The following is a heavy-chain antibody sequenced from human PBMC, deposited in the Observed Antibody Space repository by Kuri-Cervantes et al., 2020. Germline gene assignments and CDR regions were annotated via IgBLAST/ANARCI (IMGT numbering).Heavy chain of an antibody. CDR2: INSDGSST. Sequence: GESLKISCAASGFTFSSYWMHWVRQAPGKGLVWVSRINSDGSSTSYADSVKGRSTISRDNAKNTLYLQMNSLRAEDTAVYYCARGGAKGFKGLDYWGQGTLVTVSS. CDR1: GFTFSSYW. CDR3: ARGGAKGFKGLDY. D-gene: IGHD3-10*01. J-gene: IGHJ4*02. V-gene: IGHV3-74*01.